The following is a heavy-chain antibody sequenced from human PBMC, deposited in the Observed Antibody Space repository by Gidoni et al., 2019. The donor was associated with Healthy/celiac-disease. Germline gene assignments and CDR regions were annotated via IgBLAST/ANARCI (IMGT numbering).Heavy chain of an antibody. D-gene: IGHD2-2*01. J-gene: IGHJ4*02. CDR2: ISYDGSNK. CDR3: ARGHCSSTCFLFDY. CDR1: GFTFSSYA. Sequence: QVQLVESGGGVVQPGRSLRLSCAASGFTFSSYAMHWVRQAPGKGLEWVAGISYDGSNKYYPDSVKGRFTISRDNSKNTLYLQMNSLRAEDTAVYYCARGHCSSTCFLFDYWGQGTLVTVSS. V-gene: IGHV3-30*04.